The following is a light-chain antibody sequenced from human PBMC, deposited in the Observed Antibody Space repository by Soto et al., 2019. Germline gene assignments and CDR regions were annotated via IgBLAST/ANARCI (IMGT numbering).Light chain of an antibody. CDR2: GAS. CDR3: QQTSNTPQT. J-gene: IGKJ4*01. CDR1: QNIDIY. Sequence: DIQMTPSPSSLSASVGDRVTITCRASQNIDIYLHWYQQKPGTAPKLLIYGASSLQSGVPSRFSGGGSGTDFTLTIRSLQPEDFATYYCQQTSNTPQTFGGGTKVEIK. V-gene: IGKV1-39*01.